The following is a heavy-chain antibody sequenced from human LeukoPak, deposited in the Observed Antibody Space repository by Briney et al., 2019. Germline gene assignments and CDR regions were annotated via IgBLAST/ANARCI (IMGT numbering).Heavy chain of an antibody. D-gene: IGHD2/OR15-2a*01. CDR2: IYHSGST. CDR3: ASLLGSLFH. V-gene: IGHV4-38-2*01. Sequence: PSETLSLTCAVSGYSISSGYYWGWIRQPPGKGLEWIGSIYHSGSTYYNPSLKSRVTISVDTSKNQFSLELSSVTAADTAVYYCASLLGSLFHWGQGTLVTVSS. CDR1: GYSISSGYY. J-gene: IGHJ4*02.